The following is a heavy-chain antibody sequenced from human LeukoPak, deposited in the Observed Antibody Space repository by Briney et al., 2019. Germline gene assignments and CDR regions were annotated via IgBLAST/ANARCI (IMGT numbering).Heavy chain of an antibody. CDR1: GYVFTNYW. D-gene: IGHD3-22*01. Sequence: GESLKISCKGSGYVFTNYWIAWVRQVPEKGPEWMGIIHPGSSNTKYGPSFQGQVAISADKSISTAYLHWNNLRASDTAMYYCASHYETSGYFGFDIWGQGTMVTV. V-gene: IGHV5-51*01. CDR3: ASHYETSGYFGFDI. CDR2: IHPGSSNT. J-gene: IGHJ3*02.